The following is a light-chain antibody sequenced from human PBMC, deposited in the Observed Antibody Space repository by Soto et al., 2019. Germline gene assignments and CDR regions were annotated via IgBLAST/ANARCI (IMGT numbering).Light chain of an antibody. CDR2: DAS. CDR1: QTVSSY. V-gene: IGKV1-9*01. CDR3: QQLNKFVT. J-gene: IGKJ3*01. Sequence: DIQLTQSPSFLSASVGDRVTITCRASQTVSSYLVWYQQKPGKAPKVLITDASTLQSGVPSRFSGSGFGTEFTLTIRGLQPEDVATYYCQQLNKFVTFGPGTKVNI.